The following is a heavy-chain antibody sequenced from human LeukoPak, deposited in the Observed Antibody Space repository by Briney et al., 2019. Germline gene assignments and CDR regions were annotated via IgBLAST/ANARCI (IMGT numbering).Heavy chain of an antibody. D-gene: IGHD2-8*01. CDR1: GFTVSSNY. CDR3: ARESLAGVKYYYGMDV. Sequence: GGSLRLSCAASGFTVSSNYMSWVRQAPGKGLEWVSVIYSGGSTYYADSVKGRFTISRDNSKNTLYLQMNSLRAEDTAVYYCARESLAGVKYYYGMDVWGQGTTVTVSS. CDR2: IYSGGST. V-gene: IGHV3-66*01. J-gene: IGHJ6*02.